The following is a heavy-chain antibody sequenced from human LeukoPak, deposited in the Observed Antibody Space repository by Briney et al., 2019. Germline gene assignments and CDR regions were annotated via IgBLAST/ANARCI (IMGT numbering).Heavy chain of an antibody. CDR2: ESSDGTT. D-gene: IGHD5-24*01. CDR3: ARVNWIGEGCYNH. Sequence: RSDPLSLPCSLSSDPLSTPHWNGIRAPPGRGVEWLVYESSDGTTQFTPPLRSRLILYVDTAKNNISLTLTSVTATDTDMYYCARVNWIGEGCYNHWGRGTRVIVSS. J-gene: IGHJ4*02. CDR1: SDPLSTPH. V-gene: IGHV4-4*08.